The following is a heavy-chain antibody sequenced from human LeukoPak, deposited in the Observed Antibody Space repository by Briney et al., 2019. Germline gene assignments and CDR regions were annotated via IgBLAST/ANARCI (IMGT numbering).Heavy chain of an antibody. J-gene: IGHJ4*02. D-gene: IGHD2-2*02. CDR1: GFTFSSYS. Sequence: GGSLRLSCAASGFTFSSYSMNWVRQAPGKGLEWVSSISSSSSYIYYADSVKGRFTISRDNAKNSLYLQMNSLRAEDTVVYYGARDLIGGNRYCSSTSCYKDWGQGSLVTVSS. CDR2: ISSSSSYI. V-gene: IGHV3-21*01. CDR3: ARDLIGGNRYCSSTSCYKD.